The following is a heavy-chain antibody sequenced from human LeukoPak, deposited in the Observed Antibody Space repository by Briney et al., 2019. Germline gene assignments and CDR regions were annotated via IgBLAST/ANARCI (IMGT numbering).Heavy chain of an antibody. CDR2: IYYSGST. V-gene: IGHV4-39*07. Sequence: PSETLSLTCTVSGGSISSSSYYWDWIRQPPGKGLEWIGSIYYSGSTYYNASLKSRVTISVDTSKNQFSLKLSSVTAADTAVYYCARTYYYGSGKALDYWGQGTLVTVSS. J-gene: IGHJ4*02. CDR3: ARTYYYGSGKALDY. D-gene: IGHD3-10*01. CDR1: GGSISSSSYY.